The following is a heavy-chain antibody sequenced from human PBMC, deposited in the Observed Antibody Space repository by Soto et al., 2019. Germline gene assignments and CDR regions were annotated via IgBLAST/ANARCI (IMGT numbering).Heavy chain of an antibody. CDR1: GFTFSSYD. D-gene: IGHD6-13*01. CDR2: ISYDGSNK. Sequence: GGSLRLSCAASGFTFSSYDMHGLRQAPGKGLEWVAVISYDGSNKYYADSVKGRFTISRDNSKNTLYLQMNSLRGEDTAVYYCAKGAQYSSSWYRSFHFDYWGQGTLVTVSS. CDR3: AKGAQYSSSWYRSFHFDY. V-gene: IGHV3-30*18. J-gene: IGHJ4*02.